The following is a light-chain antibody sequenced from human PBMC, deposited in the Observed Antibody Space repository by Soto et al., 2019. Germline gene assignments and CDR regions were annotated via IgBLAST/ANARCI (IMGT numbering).Light chain of an antibody. J-gene: IGKJ1*01. V-gene: IGKV1-5*01. CDR1: QSISSW. CDR2: DAS. Sequence: DIPMTQSPSTLSAFVGDRVNITCRASQSISSWLAWYQQKPGKAPKVLIFDASSLESGVPSRFSGSGSATEFTLTISSLQPDDFATYYCQQYSTYPWTFGQGTKVDI. CDR3: QQYSTYPWT.